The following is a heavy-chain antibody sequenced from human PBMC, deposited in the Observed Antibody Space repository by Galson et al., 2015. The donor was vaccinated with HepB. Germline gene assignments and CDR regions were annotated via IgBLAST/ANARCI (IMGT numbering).Heavy chain of an antibody. D-gene: IGHD6-13*01. V-gene: IGHV4-61*02. CDR1: GGSISSGSYY. CDR2: IYTSGST. Sequence: TLSLTCTVSGGSISSGSYYWSWIRQPAGKGLEWIGRIYTSGSTNYNPSLKSRVTMSVDTSKNQFSLKLSSVTAADTAVYYCARGRIAAAASNWFDPWGQGTLVTVSS. J-gene: IGHJ5*02. CDR3: ARGRIAAAASNWFDP.